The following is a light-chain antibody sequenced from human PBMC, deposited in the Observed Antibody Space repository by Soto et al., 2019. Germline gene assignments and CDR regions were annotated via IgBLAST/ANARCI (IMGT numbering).Light chain of an antibody. V-gene: IGKV3-20*01. Sequence: EVVLTQSPDTLSSSPCERATLPCRASRSVDSRYLAWDQQTPGQAPPLLTRGVPRRAPGIPHTFRGSGSGTDFTLTISRLEPEDFAVYYCHQYGSSPQTFGQGTKVDIK. CDR2: GVP. CDR3: HQYGSSPQT. J-gene: IGKJ1*01. CDR1: RSVDSRY.